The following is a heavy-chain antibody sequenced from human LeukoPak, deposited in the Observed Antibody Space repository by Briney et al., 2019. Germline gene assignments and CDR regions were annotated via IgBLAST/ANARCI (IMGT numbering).Heavy chain of an antibody. D-gene: IGHD3-3*01. Sequence: SETLSLTCAVYGGSFSGYYWSWIRQPPGKGLEWIGEINHSGSTNYNPSLKSRVTISVDTSKNQFSLKLSSVTAADTAVYYCARGARAYDFWSGYYENYYYYGMDVWGQGTTVTVSS. CDR1: GGSFSGYY. V-gene: IGHV4-34*01. J-gene: IGHJ6*02. CDR2: INHSGST. CDR3: ARGARAYDFWSGYYENYYYYGMDV.